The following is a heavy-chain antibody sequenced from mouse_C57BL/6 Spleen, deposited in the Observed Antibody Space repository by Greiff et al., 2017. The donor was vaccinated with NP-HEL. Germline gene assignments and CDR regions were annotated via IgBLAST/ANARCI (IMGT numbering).Heavy chain of an antibody. CDR3: ARPNYYGSSRYFDV. D-gene: IGHD1-1*01. Sequence: VQLQQPGAELVRPGSSVKLSCKASGYTFTSYWMDWVKQRPGQGLEWIGNIYPSDSETHYNQKFKDKATLTVDKSSSTAYMQLSSLTSEDSAVYYCARPNYYGSSRYFDVWGTGTTVTVSS. CDR1: GYTFTSYW. CDR2: IYPSDSET. J-gene: IGHJ1*03. V-gene: IGHV1-61*01.